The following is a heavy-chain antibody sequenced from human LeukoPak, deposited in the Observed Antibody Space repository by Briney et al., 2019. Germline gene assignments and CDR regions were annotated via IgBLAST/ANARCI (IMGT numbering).Heavy chain of an antibody. J-gene: IGHJ4*02. Sequence: PSETLSLTRAVYGGSFSGYYWSWIRQPPGKGLEWIGEINHSGSTNYNPSLKSRVTISVDTSKNQFSLKLSSVTAADTAVYYCARAGGYSYGYLDYWGQGTLVTVSS. D-gene: IGHD5-18*01. CDR1: GGSFSGYY. V-gene: IGHV4-34*01. CDR3: ARAGGYSYGYLDY. CDR2: INHSGST.